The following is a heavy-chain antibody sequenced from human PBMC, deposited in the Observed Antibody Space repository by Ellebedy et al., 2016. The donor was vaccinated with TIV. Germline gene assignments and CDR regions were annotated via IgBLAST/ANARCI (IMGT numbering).Heavy chain of an antibody. CDR1: GGSVSSSNSY. D-gene: IGHD3-10*01. V-gene: IGHV4-61*03. CDR2: FYSSGST. CDR3: SGAYGRATPRS. J-gene: IGHJ5*02. Sequence: MPSETLSLTCTVSGGSVSSSNSYWTCLRQPPGKGLEWIEYFYSSGSTDYKPSLKTRVTISVDTSNNHFSLNLKSVTAADTAVYFCSGAYGRATPRSWGQGTLVTVSS.